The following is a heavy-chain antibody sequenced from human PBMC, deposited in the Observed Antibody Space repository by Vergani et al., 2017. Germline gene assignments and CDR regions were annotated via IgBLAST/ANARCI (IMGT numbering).Heavy chain of an antibody. Sequence: EVQLLESGGGLVQPGGSLRLSCAASGFTFSSYAMSWVRQAPGKGLEWVSAISGSGGSTYNADSVKGRFTLSRDNSKNTLYLQMNSLRAEDTAVYYCARDGWSSTSCYLIGWFDPWGQGTLVTVSS. V-gene: IGHV3-23*01. CDR2: ISGSGGST. CDR1: GFTFSSYA. D-gene: IGHD2-2*01. J-gene: IGHJ5*02. CDR3: ARDGWSSTSCYLIGWFDP.